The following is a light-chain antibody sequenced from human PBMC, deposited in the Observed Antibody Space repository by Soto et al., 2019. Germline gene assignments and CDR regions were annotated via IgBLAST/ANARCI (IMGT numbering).Light chain of an antibody. Sequence: EVVLTQSPGTLSLSPGERATLSCRASQSVSSFLAWYQQRPGQSPRLLIYDASNRATGVPARFSGSGSGTDFTLTISSLEPEDFGVYYCQQRSDRPPWTFGQGTKVDIK. V-gene: IGKV3-11*01. J-gene: IGKJ1*01. CDR1: QSVSSF. CDR2: DAS. CDR3: QQRSDRPPWT.